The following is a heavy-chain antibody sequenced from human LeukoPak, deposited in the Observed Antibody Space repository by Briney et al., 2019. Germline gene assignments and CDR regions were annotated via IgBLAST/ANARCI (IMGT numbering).Heavy chain of an antibody. CDR2: ISSSGSTI. V-gene: IGHV3-11*04. CDR1: GFTFSDYY. CDR3: ARVAYYYDSSGYYSFPHFDY. J-gene: IGHJ4*02. Sequence: GGSLRLSCAASGFTFSDYYMSWIRQAPGKGLEWVSYISSSGSTIYYADSVKGRFTISRDNARNTLYLQMNSLRAEDTAVYYSARVAYYYDSSGYYSFPHFDYWGQGTLVTVSS. D-gene: IGHD3-22*01.